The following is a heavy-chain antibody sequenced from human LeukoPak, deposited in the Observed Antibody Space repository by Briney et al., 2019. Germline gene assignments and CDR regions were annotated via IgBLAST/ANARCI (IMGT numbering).Heavy chain of an antibody. Sequence: PSETLSLTCNVSGDSISNYYWSWIRQPRGKGLEWIGYVHYSGTTYYNPSLKSRVTMSVDTSKKQFSLKLGSVTAADTAVYYCAKGGGTFVSWGQGTLVTVSS. CDR1: GDSISNYY. V-gene: IGHV4-59*12. J-gene: IGHJ4*02. CDR2: VHYSGTT. D-gene: IGHD3-16*01. CDR3: AKGGGTFVS.